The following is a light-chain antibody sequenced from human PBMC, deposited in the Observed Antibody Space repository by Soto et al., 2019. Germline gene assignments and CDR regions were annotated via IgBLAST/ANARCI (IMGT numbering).Light chain of an antibody. Sequence: EIVMTQSPATLSVSPGQRASLSCRASQGISTNLACYQQRPGRSPRLLIFGASTRATGVPARFSGRGSATDFTLTISSLQSEDFAVYYCQQYNKWPLFTFGPGTRVDIK. CDR1: QGISTN. CDR2: GAS. J-gene: IGKJ3*01. CDR3: QQYNKWPLFT. V-gene: IGKV3-15*01.